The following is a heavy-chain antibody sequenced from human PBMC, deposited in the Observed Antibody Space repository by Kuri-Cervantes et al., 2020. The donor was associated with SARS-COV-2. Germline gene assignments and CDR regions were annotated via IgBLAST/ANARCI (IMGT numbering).Heavy chain of an antibody. V-gene: IGHV4-59*08. Sequence: SETLSLTCTVSGGSISSHYWSWIRQPPGKGLEWIGSIYHSGSTYYNPSLKSRVTISVDTSKNQFSLKLSSVTAADTAVYYCARLPIYFGAHYFDYWGQGTLVTVSS. CDR1: GGSISSHY. D-gene: IGHD3-3*01. CDR3: ARLPIYFGAHYFDY. CDR2: IYHSGST. J-gene: IGHJ4*02.